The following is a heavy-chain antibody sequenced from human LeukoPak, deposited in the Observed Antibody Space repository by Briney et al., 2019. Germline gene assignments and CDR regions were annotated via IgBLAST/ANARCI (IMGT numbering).Heavy chain of an antibody. V-gene: IGHV3-48*01. J-gene: IGHJ4*02. CDR2: ISSGSSNK. D-gene: IGHD3-22*01. CDR3: ARESWQYYYDSSGYVY. CDR1: GFTFSSYS. Sequence: GGSLRLSCAASGFTFSSYSMNWVRQTPEKGLEWVSYISSGSSNKYYADSVKGRFTISRDNAKNSLFLQMNSLRVEDTAVYYCARESWQYYYDSSGYVYWGQGTLVTVSS.